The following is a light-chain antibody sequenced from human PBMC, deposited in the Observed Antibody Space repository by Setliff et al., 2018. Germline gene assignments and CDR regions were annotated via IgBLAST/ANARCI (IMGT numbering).Light chain of an antibody. CDR3: GADHGSGGNLVYV. CDR1: NGYSDYK. Sequence: QPVLTQPPSASASLGASVTLTCSLSNGYSDYKVDWYLQRPGKGPRFLVRVGTGGIVGSKGDGIPDRFSVLGSGLNRYLTIKNIHEEDEGDYHCGADHGSGGNLVYVFGSGTKVTVL. J-gene: IGLJ1*01. CDR2: VGTGGIVG. V-gene: IGLV9-49*01.